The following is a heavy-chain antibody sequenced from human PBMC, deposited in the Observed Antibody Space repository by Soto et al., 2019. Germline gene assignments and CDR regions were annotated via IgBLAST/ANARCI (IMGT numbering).Heavy chain of an antibody. J-gene: IGHJ4*02. V-gene: IGHV4-59*08. Sequence: PSETLSLTCNVSGGPLTTYFWSWIRQPPGKGLEWIGYIYYSGSTNYNPSLKSRVTISVDTSKNQFSLKLSSVTAADTAVYYCARQVGGWAPWYFDYWGQGTLVTVSS. CDR2: IYYSGST. D-gene: IGHD6-19*01. CDR1: GGPLTTYF. CDR3: ARQVGGWAPWYFDY.